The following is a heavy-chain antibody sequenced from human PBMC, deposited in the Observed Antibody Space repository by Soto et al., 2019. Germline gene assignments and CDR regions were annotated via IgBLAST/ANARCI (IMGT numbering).Heavy chain of an antibody. D-gene: IGHD2-15*01. CDR3: ARRGGGVAFDI. CDR1: GGSISSSSYY. Sequence: QLQLQESGPGLVKPSETLSLTCTVSGGSISSSSYYWGWIRQPPGKGLEWIGGIYYSGSTYYNPSLKSRVTISVDTSKNQFSLKLTSVTAADTAVYYCARRGGGVAFDIWGQGTMVTVSS. CDR2: IYYSGST. J-gene: IGHJ3*02. V-gene: IGHV4-39*01.